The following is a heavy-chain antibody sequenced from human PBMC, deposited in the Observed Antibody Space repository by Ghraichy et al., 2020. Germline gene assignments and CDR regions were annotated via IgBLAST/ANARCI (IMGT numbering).Heavy chain of an antibody. CDR3: AKEGGPIAAAGSLDY. D-gene: IGHD6-13*01. V-gene: IGHV3-30*18. J-gene: IGHJ4*02. Sequence: GGSLRLSCAASGFTFRSYGMHWVRQAPGKGLEWLAVISYDGSNKYYADSVKGRFTISRDNSKNTLYLQVNSLRAEDTAVYYCAKEGGPIAAAGSLDYWGQGTLVTVSS. CDR1: GFTFRSYG. CDR2: ISYDGSNK.